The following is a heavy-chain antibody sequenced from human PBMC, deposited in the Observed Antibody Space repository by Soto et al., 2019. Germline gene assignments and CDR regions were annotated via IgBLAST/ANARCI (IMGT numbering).Heavy chain of an antibody. CDR2: MNPNSGNT. Sequence: ASVKVSCKASGYTFTSYDINWVRQATGQGLEWMGWMNPNSGNTGYAQKFQGRVTMTRNTSISTAYMELSSVTAADTAVYYCARLVQLERTFDYWGQGTLVTVSS. J-gene: IGHJ4*02. CDR3: ARLVQLERTFDY. D-gene: IGHD1-1*01. CDR1: GYTFTSYD. V-gene: IGHV1-8*01.